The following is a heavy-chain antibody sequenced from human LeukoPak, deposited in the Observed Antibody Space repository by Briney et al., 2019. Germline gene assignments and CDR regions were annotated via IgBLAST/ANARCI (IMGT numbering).Heavy chain of an antibody. D-gene: IGHD3-16*01. V-gene: IGHV4-59*08. CDR3: ARHTWQPAPFDY. CDR1: GGSISSYY. CDR2: IYYSGST. Sequence: RASETLSLTCAVSGGSISSYYWSWIRQPPGKGLEWIGYIYYSGSTNYNPSLKSRVTISVDTSKNQFSLKLSSVTAADTAVYYCARHTWQPAPFDYWGQGTLVTVSS. J-gene: IGHJ4*02.